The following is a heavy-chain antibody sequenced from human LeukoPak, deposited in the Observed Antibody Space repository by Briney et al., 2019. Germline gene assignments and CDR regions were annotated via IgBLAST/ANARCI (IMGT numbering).Heavy chain of an antibody. J-gene: IGHJ4*02. CDR1: GYTFSDDY. CDR3: ARQLETTSWFDY. V-gene: IGHV1-2*06. CDR2: ISPNSGGT. Sequence: ASVKVSCKASGYTFSDDYLHWVRLAPGQGLEWMGRISPNSGGTDYAQKFQGKVTMTRDASISTVYMDLNRLRSDDTAIYYCARQLETTSWFDYWGQGTLVIVSS. D-gene: IGHD2-2*01.